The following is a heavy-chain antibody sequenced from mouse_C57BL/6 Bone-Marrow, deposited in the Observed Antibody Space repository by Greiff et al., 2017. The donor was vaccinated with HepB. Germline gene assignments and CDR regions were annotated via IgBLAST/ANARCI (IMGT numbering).Heavy chain of an antibody. CDR3: ARENWDKFLYAMDY. V-gene: IGHV5-4*01. D-gene: IGHD4-1*01. Sequence: DVQLVESGGGLVKPGGSLKLSCAASGFTFSSYAMSWVRQTPEKRLEWVATISDGGSYTYYPDNVKGRFTISRDNAKNNLYLQMSHLKSEDTAMYYCARENWDKFLYAMDYWGQGTSVTVSS. J-gene: IGHJ4*01. CDR1: GFTFSSYA. CDR2: ISDGGSYT.